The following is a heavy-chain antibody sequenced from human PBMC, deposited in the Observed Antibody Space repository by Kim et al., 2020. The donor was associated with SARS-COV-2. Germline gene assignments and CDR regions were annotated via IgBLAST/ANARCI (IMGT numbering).Heavy chain of an antibody. D-gene: IGHD1-26*01. CDR1: GGSISSYY. V-gene: IGHV4-59*01. CDR2: IYYSGST. CDR3: AREWVGATGWFDP. Sequence: SETLSLTCTVSGGSISSYYWSWIRQPPGKGLEWIGYIYYSGSTNYNPSLKSRVTISVDTSKNQFSLKLSSVTAADTAVYYCAREWVGATGWFDPWGQGTLVTVSS. J-gene: IGHJ5*02.